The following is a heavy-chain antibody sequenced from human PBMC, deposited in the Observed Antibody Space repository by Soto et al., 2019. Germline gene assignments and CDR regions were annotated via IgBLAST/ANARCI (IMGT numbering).Heavy chain of an antibody. J-gene: IGHJ4*02. Sequence: GGSLRLSCAASGFTFSSYSMNWVRQAPGKGLEWVSSISSSSSYIYYADSVKGRFTISRDNAKNSLYLQMNSLRAEDTAVYYHARDLRCSSTSCYSYWGQGTLVTVSS. CDR3: ARDLRCSSTSCYSY. D-gene: IGHD2-2*01. V-gene: IGHV3-21*01. CDR2: ISSSSSYI. CDR1: GFTFSSYS.